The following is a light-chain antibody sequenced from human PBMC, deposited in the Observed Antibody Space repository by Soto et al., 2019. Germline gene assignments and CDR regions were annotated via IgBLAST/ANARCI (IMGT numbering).Light chain of an antibody. J-gene: IGKJ2*01. CDR1: LSVSSY. CDR3: QQRSSWPPYT. Sequence: PGERATLSCRASLSVSSYLAWYQQKPGQAPRLLIYDASNRATGIPAGFSGSGSGTDFTLTISSLEPEDFAVYYCQQRSSWPPYTFGQGTKLEIK. CDR2: DAS. V-gene: IGKV3-11*01.